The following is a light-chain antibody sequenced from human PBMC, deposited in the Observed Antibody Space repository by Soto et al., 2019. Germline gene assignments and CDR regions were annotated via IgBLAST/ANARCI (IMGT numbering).Light chain of an antibody. CDR1: SSNIGSDT. Sequence: QSVLTQPPSASGTPGQGVTISCSGSSSNIGSDTVKWYQQLPGTAPKLLIYTNHQRPSGVPDRFSGSKSGTSASLAISGLQSEDEADYYCAAWDDSLNGPVFGGGTKLTVL. V-gene: IGLV1-44*01. CDR3: AAWDDSLNGPV. J-gene: IGLJ2*01. CDR2: TNH.